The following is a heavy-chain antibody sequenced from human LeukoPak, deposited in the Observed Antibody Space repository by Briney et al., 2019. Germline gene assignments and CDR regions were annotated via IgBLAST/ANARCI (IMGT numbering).Heavy chain of an antibody. CDR1: GYTFTGYY. Sequence: GASVKVSCKASGYTFTGYYMHWVRQAPGQGLEWMGWINPNSGGTNYVQKFQGRVTMTWDTSISTAYMELGRLRSDDTAVYYCAREYILTAYYGDYWGQGTLVTVSS. V-gene: IGHV1-2*02. CDR2: INPNSGGT. D-gene: IGHD3-9*01. J-gene: IGHJ4*02. CDR3: AREYILTAYYGDY.